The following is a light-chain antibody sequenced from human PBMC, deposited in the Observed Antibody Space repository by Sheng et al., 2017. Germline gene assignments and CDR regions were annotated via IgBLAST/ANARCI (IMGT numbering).Light chain of an antibody. CDR2: DAS. CDR1: QSVRTN. Sequence: EIVMTQSPATLSVSPGERVTLSCRASQSVRTNLAWYQHKPGQPPRLLIYDASTRATGVPARFSGSGSGTEFTLTISSLQSEDFATYFCQQYETYVFSFGQGTKLEIK. CDR3: QQYETYVFS. J-gene: IGKJ2*03. V-gene: IGKV3-15*01.